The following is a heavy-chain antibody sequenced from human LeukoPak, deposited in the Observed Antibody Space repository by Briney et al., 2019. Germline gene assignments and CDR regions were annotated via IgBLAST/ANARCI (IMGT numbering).Heavy chain of an antibody. CDR2: ISYDGTNK. CDR1: GFTFSSYG. J-gene: IGHJ6*03. V-gene: IGHV3-30*03. D-gene: IGHD2-2*01. Sequence: PGGSLRLSCAASGFTFSSYGMHWVRQAPGKGLEWAAVISYDGTNKYYADSVRGRFTISRDNAKNSLYLQMNSLRAEDTAVYYCARKVNCSSTSCYYYYYYMDVWGKGTTVTVSS. CDR3: ARKVNCSSTSCYYYYYYMDV.